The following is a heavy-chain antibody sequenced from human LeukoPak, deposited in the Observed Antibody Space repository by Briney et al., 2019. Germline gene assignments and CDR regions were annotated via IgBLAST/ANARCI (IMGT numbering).Heavy chain of an antibody. CDR2: IFGSGGSA. D-gene: IGHD6-19*01. Sequence: GGSLRLSCEASGFTFGSYAMYWVRQAPGKGLEWVAGIFGSGGSAHYADSAKGRFTISRDNSKNTVYLQINCLRAEDTAVYYCGKTTTGYSSGQKPAWPVDYWGQGTLVTVSS. CDR3: GKTTTGYSSGQKPAWPVDY. CDR1: GFTFGSYA. V-gene: IGHV3-23*01. J-gene: IGHJ4*02.